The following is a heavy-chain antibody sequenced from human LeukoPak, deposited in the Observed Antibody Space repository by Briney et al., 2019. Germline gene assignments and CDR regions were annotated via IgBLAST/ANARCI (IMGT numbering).Heavy chain of an antibody. D-gene: IGHD5-24*01. V-gene: IGHV3-21*01. CDR3: ARGTRWLQSKFVRFDY. CDR1: GFTFSSYS. Sequence: GGSLRLSCAASGFTFSSYSMNWVRQAPGKGLEWVSSISSSSSYIYYADSVKGRFTISRDKAKNPLYLQMHSLRAEDTAVYYCARGTRWLQSKFVRFDYWGQGTLVTVSS. CDR2: ISSSSSYI. J-gene: IGHJ4*02.